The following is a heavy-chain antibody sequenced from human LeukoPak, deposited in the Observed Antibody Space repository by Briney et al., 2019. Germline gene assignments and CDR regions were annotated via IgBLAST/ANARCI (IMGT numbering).Heavy chain of an antibody. CDR2: ISYDGSNK. CDR3: ARDGPDSSRDYYFDY. V-gene: IGHV3-30-3*01. D-gene: IGHD3-22*01. CDR1: GFTFSSYA. Sequence: GGSLRLSCAASGFTFSSYAMHWVRQAPGKGLEWVAVISYDGSNKYYADSVKGRFTISRDNSKNTLYLQMNSLRAEDTAVYYCARDGPDSSRDYYFDYWGQGTLVTASS. J-gene: IGHJ4*02.